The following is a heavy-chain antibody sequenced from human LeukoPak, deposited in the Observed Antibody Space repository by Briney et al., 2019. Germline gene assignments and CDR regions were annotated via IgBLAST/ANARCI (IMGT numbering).Heavy chain of an antibody. Sequence: GGSLRLSCAASGFTVSSNYISWVRQAPGKGQEGVSVIYTGGSTYYADSVKGRFTISRDNSKNTLYLQMNSLRAEDTAVYYCARVRPHPIIDVWGKGTTVTVSS. CDR1: GFTVSSNY. D-gene: IGHD6-6*01. CDR3: ARVRPHPIIDV. J-gene: IGHJ6*03. CDR2: IYTGGST. V-gene: IGHV3-53*01.